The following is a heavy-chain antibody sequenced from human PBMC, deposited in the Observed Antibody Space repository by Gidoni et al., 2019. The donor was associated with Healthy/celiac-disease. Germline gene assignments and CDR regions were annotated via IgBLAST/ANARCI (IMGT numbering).Heavy chain of an antibody. CDR3: ARGQVPAADGYYDYGMDV. CDR2: ISGSGGST. CDR1: GFTFSSYA. V-gene: IGHV3-23*01. D-gene: IGHD2-2*01. Sequence: EVQLLESGGGLVQPGGSLRLSCAASGFTFSSYAMSWVRQAPGKGLEWVSAISGSGGSTYYADSVKGRFTISRDNSKNTLYLQMNSLRAEDTAVYYCARGQVPAADGYYDYGMDVWGQGTTVTVSS. J-gene: IGHJ6*02.